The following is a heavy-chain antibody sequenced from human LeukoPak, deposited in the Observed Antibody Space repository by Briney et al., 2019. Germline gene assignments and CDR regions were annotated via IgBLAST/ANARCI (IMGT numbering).Heavy chain of an antibody. CDR2: IWYDGSNK. CDR3: AILSGYSLDY. D-gene: IGHD5-18*01. J-gene: IGHJ4*02. Sequence: GGSLRLSCAASGFAFSSYGMHWVRQAPGKGLEWVAVIWYDGSNKYYADSVKGRFTISRDNSKNTLYLQMNSLRAEDTAVYYCAILSGYSLDYWGQGTLVTVSS. CDR1: GFAFSSYG. V-gene: IGHV3-33*01.